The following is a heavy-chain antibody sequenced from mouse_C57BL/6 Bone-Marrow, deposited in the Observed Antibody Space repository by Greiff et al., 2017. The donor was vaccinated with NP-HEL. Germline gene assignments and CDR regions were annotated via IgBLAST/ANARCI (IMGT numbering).Heavy chain of an antibody. Sequence: VQLQQSGAELVRPGASVKLSCTASGFNIKDDYMHWVKQRPEQGLEWIGWIDPENGDTEYASKFQGKATITADTSSNTAYLQLSSLTSEDTAVYYCTSTAQDAYWGQGTLVTVSA. V-gene: IGHV14-4*01. CDR3: TSTAQDAY. CDR1: GFNIKDDY. J-gene: IGHJ3*01. CDR2: IDPENGDT. D-gene: IGHD3-2*02.